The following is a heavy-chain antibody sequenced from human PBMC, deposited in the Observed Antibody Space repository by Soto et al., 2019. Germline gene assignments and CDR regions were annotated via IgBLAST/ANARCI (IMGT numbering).Heavy chain of an antibody. CDR3: AKGDSSSFYYGMAV. V-gene: IGHV3-9*01. CDR1: GFTFDDYA. Sequence: VQLVESGGGLVQPGRSLRLSCAASGFTFDDYAMHWVRQAPGKGLEWVSGISWNSGSIGYADSVKGRFTISRDNAKTSLYLQMNSLRAEDTALYYCAKGDSSSFYYGMAVWGQGTTVTVSS. D-gene: IGHD6-13*01. CDR2: ISWNSGSI. J-gene: IGHJ6*02.